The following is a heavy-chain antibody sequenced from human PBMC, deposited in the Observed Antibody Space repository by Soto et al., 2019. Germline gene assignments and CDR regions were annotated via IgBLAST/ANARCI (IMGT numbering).Heavy chain of an antibody. D-gene: IGHD6-13*01. CDR2: INWNSGSI. CDR3: VKDESINWYSGHFRH. Sequence: GGSLRLSCAASGFTFDDYAMHWVRQVPGKGLEWVSGINWNSGSIGYGDSVKGRFAISRDNAKNSLHLQMNSPSAEDTAFYYCVKDESINWYSGHFRHWGQGTLVTVSS. J-gene: IGHJ1*01. V-gene: IGHV3-9*01. CDR1: GFTFDDYA.